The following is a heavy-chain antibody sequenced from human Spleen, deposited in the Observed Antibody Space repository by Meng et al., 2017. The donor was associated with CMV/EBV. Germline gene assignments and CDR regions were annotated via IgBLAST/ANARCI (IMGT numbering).Heavy chain of an antibody. CDR3: AREDIAVGATGA. J-gene: IGHJ5*02. D-gene: IGHD6-19*01. CDR1: GFTFSSYS. V-gene: IGHV3-21*01. Sequence: GESLKISCAASGFTFSSYSMNWVRQAPGKGLEWVSSISGSGLSTYYAASVKGRFTISRDNAKNTLYLQMHSLGAEDTAVYYCAREDIAVGATGAWGQGTLVTVSS. CDR2: ISGSGLST.